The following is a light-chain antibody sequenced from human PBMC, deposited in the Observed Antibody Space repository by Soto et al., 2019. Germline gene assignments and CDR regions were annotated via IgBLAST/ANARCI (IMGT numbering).Light chain of an antibody. Sequence: GLSQSPSTLSLSTGERASLSCRASESVFGYLAWYQHKPGQAPRLLIYDASNRATGVPARFSGSGSGTDFTLTISSLEPEDFAVYYCQQRYRWPPITFGQGTRLAIK. CDR2: DAS. CDR1: ESVFGY. CDR3: QQRYRWPPIT. V-gene: IGKV3-11*01. J-gene: IGKJ5*01.